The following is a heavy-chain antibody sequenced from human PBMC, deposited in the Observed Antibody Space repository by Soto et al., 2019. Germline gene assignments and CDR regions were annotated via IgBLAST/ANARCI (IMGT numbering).Heavy chain of an antibody. V-gene: IGHV1-18*04. Sequence: QVQLVQSGAEVKKPWASVKVSCKASGYTFTSYGISWVRQAPGQGLEWMGWISAYNGNTNYAQKLQGRVTMTTDTSTSTAYMELRSLRSDDTAVYYCARDTLRGRWFGELWLDYWGQGTLVTVSS. D-gene: IGHD3-10*01. CDR1: GYTFTSYG. J-gene: IGHJ4*02. CDR3: ARDTLRGRWFGELWLDY. CDR2: ISAYNGNT.